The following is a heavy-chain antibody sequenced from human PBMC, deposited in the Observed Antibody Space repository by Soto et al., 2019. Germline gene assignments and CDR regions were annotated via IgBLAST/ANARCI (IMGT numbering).Heavy chain of an antibody. Sequence: EVHLLESGGGLVQPGGSLRLSCAASGFSFNSFAMVGFGRAPGRGREWVSFISDRGGSSYFADSVKGRFTISRDNSKNVLSLEMNSLRAEDTAIYFCAKGSIEYSASVDNWGQGTLVLVSS. CDR1: GFSFNSFA. CDR2: ISDRGGSS. CDR3: AKGSIEYSASVDN. J-gene: IGHJ4*02. V-gene: IGHV3-23*01. D-gene: IGHD5-12*01.